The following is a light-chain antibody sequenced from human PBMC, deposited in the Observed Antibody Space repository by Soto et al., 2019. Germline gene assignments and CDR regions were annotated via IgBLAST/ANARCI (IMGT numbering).Light chain of an antibody. CDR1: QSLPHSNGYNY. CDR2: LVS. CDR3: MQSLQTPPFT. Sequence: IEMTPSPLSLPVTPGEPASIACRSTQSLPHSNGYNYLDSYLQKPGQSPQPLSYLVSNRASGVPGRISGSVSGTDFILKISIVEAEDAGVYYCMQSLQTPPFTFGPET. V-gene: IGKV2-28*01. J-gene: IGKJ3*01.